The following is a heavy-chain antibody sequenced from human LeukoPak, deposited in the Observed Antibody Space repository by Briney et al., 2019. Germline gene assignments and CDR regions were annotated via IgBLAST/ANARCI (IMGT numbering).Heavy chain of an antibody. CDR1: GFTPREYN. CDR2: ISSGGSTI. V-gene: IGHV3-11*04. Sequence: RGSLRLSSAVSGFTPREYNTSSSPHGPGERLWCGSYISSGGSTISHADSVKARFTISRDNAEPSLYLQMNSLRAEDTAVYYCARRAVAGRCFDYWGQGTLVTVSS. J-gene: IGHJ4*02. CDR3: ARRAVAGRCFDY. D-gene: IGHD6-13*01.